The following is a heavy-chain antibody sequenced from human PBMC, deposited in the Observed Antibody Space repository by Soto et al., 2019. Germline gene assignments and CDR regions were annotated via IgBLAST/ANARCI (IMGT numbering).Heavy chain of an antibody. CDR2: INHSGST. V-gene: IGHV4-34*01. CDR1: GGSFSGYY. Sequence: QVQLQQWGAGLLKPSETLSLTCAVYGGSFSGYYWSWIRQPPGKGLEWIGEINHSGSTNYNPSLKSRVPISVAPSKNQFSLKLSSVTAADTAVYYCARVTGRYYYGMDVWGQGTTVTVSS. CDR3: ARVTGRYYYGMDV. J-gene: IGHJ6*02.